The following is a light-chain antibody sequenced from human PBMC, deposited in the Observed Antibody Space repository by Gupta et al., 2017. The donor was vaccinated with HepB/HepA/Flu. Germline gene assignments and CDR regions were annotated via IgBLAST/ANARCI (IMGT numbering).Light chain of an antibody. CDR3: QSYDSSLSAV. CDR2: NNN. V-gene: IGLV1-40*01. J-gene: IGLJ2*01. CDR1: SSNIGAGYD. Sequence: ISCTGSSSNIGAGYDVHWYQQLPGTAPKLLIYNNNNRPSGVPDRFSGSKSGTSASLAITGLQAEDEADYYCQSYDSSLSAVFGGGTKLTV.